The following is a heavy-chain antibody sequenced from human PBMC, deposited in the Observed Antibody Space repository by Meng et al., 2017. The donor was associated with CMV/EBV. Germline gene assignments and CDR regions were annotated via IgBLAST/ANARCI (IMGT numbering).Heavy chain of an antibody. CDR1: GNTFISYD. CDR2: MNPNSGNT. D-gene: IGHD3-3*01. Sequence: ASVKVSCKASGNTFISYDINWVRQATGQGLEWMGWMNPNSGNTAYAQKFQGRVTMTRNTSISTAYMELTSLRSEDTAVYYCARGVGIFANWFDPWDQGTLVTVSS. J-gene: IGHJ5*02. V-gene: IGHV1-8*01. CDR3: ARGVGIFANWFDP.